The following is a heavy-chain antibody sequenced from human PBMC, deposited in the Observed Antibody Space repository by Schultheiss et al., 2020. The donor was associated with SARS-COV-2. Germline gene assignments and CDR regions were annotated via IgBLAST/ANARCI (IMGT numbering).Heavy chain of an antibody. J-gene: IGHJ4*02. CDR3: AKTRTGVIIFDY. V-gene: IGHV3-33*06. Sequence: GGSLRLSCAASGFTFSSYGMHWVRQAPGKGLEWVAVIWYDGSNKYYADSVKGRFTISRDNSKNTLYLQMNSLRAEDTAVYYCAKTRTGVIIFDYWGQGTLVTVSS. CDR1: GFTFSSYG. D-gene: IGHD1-14*01. CDR2: IWYDGSNK.